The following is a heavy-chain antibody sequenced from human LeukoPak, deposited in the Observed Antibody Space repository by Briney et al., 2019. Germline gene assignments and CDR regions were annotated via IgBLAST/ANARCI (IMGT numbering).Heavy chain of an antibody. J-gene: IGHJ4*02. V-gene: IGHV3-9*01. D-gene: IGHD3-10*01. Sequence: PGRSLRLSCAASGFTIDDYAMNWVRHAPGKGLEWVSGISWNSGSIGYGDSVKGRFTISRENAKNSLYLQMNTLRAEDTALYYCAKGHKEPYEPVYFGELDFGHNYFDYWGQGTLVTVSS. CDR3: AKGHKEPYEPVYFGELDFGHNYFDY. CDR1: GFTIDDYA. CDR2: ISWNSGSI.